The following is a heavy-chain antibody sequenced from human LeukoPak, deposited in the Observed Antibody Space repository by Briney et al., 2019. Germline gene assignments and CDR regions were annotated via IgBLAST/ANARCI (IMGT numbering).Heavy chain of an antibody. J-gene: IGHJ4*02. CDR2: IYWNDDK. CDR3: AHSSYDYVWGSYRHDFDY. Sequence: ESGPTLLNPTPTLTLTCTFSGFSLSTSGVGVGWIRQPPGKALEWLALIYWNDDKRYSPSLKSRLTITKDTSKNQVVLTMTNMDPVDTATYYCAHSSYDYVWGSYRHDFDYWGQGTLVTVSS. CDR1: GFSLSTSGVG. V-gene: IGHV2-5*01. D-gene: IGHD3-16*02.